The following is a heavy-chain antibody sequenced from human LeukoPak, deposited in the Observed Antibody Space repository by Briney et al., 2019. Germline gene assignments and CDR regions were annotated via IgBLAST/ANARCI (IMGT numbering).Heavy chain of an antibody. CDR3: AKPIAAAGTDYYYMDV. J-gene: IGHJ6*03. D-gene: IGHD6-13*01. CDR2: IWYDGSNK. V-gene: IGHV3-33*06. Sequence: PGRSLRLSCAASGFTFSSYGMHWVRQAPGKGLEWVAVIWYDGSNKYYADSVKGRFTISRDNSKNTLYLQMNSLRAEDTAVYYCAKPIAAAGTDYYYMDVWGTGTTVTVSS. CDR1: GFTFSSYG.